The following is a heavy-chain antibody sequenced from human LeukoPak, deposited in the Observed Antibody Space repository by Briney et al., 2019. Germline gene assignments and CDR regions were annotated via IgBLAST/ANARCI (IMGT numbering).Heavy chain of an antibody. Sequence: PGGSLRLSCAASGFTFSSYGMHWVRQAPGKGLEWVAFIRYDGSNKYYADSVKGRFTISRDNSKNTLYLQMNSLRAEDTAVYYCAKQGYSSGWFSSFDYWGQGTLVTVSS. V-gene: IGHV3-30*02. J-gene: IGHJ4*02. D-gene: IGHD6-19*01. CDR3: AKQGYSSGWFSSFDY. CDR2: IRYDGSNK. CDR1: GFTFSSYG.